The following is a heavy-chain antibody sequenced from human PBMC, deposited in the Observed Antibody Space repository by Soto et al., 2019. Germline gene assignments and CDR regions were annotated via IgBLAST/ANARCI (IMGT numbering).Heavy chain of an antibody. V-gene: IGHV1-69*13. Sequence: GASVKVSCKASGGTFSSYAISWVRQAPGQGLEWMGGIIPIFGTANYAQKFQGRVTITADESTSTAYMELSSLRSEDTAVYYCARDLHVSSGNNPPKSMDVWEQGPRVTVSS. CDR2: IIPIFGTA. CDR3: ARDLHVSSGNNPPKSMDV. J-gene: IGHJ6*01. D-gene: IGHD6-19*01. CDR1: GGTFSSYA.